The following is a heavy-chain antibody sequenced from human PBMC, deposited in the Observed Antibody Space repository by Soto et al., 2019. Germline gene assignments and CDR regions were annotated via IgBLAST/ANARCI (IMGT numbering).Heavy chain of an antibody. CDR1: GYTFTSYA. CDR2: INAGNGNT. D-gene: IGHD6-13*01. J-gene: IGHJ5*02. Sequence: QVQLVQSGAEEKKPGASVKVSCKASGYTFTSYAMHWVRQAPGQRLEWMGWINAGNGNTKYSQKFQGRVTITRDTSASTAYMELSSLRSEDTAVDYCARDRHQLNWFDPWGQGTLVTVSS. V-gene: IGHV1-3*05. CDR3: ARDRHQLNWFDP.